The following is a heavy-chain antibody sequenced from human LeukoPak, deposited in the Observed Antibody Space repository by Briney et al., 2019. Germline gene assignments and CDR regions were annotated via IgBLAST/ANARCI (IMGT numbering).Heavy chain of an antibody. V-gene: IGHV4-61*02. D-gene: IGHD2-21*01. J-gene: IGHJ4*01. CDR1: GGSISSGGYY. Sequence: SQTLSLTCSVSGGSISSGGYYWNWIRQPAGKGLEWIGRIYTTGTTDYNPSLKSRVTIFQDTSKNQFSLKLTSVTAADTAVYYCARGFVWSDCYCHFDQWGQGTLVSVSS. CDR2: IYTTGTT. CDR3: ARGFVWSDCYCHFDQ.